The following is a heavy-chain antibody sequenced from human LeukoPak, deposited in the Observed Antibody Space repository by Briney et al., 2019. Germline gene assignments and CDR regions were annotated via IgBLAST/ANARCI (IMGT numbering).Heavy chain of an antibody. CDR3: ARDQGKYSHGQLDY. CDR2: ISNSGHNV. CDR1: GFTFSSYE. Sequence: QTGGSLRLSCAASGFTFSSYEMTWVRQAPGKGLEYISYISNSGHNVYYADSVKGRFTISRDNAKSSLYLQGDSLRAEDTAVYYCARDQGKYSHGQLDYWGQGILVTVSA. D-gene: IGHD5-18*01. V-gene: IGHV3-48*03. J-gene: IGHJ4*02.